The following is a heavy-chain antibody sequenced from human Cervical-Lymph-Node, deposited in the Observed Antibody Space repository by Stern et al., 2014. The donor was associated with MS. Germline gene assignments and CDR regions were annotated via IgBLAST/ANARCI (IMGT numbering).Heavy chain of an antibody. D-gene: IGHD4-23*01. CDR3: ARDRDYGGNSGSFDY. CDR1: GFNFSDYY. V-gene: IGHV3-11*01. CDR2: ISSSGSTI. J-gene: IGHJ4*02. Sequence: QLVQSGGGLVKPGGSLRLSCAASGFNFSDYYMSWIRQAPGKGLEWVSYISSSGSTIYYADSVKGRFTISRDNAQNSLYLPMNSLRAEDTAVYYCARDRDYGGNSGSFDYWGQGTLVTVSS.